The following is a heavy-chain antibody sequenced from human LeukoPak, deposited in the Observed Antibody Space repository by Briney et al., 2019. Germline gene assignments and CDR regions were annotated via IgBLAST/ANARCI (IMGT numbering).Heavy chain of an antibody. Sequence: ASVKVSYKASGYTFTSYGMSWVRQAPGQGLEWMGWISAYNGNTNYAQKLQGRVTMTTDTSTSTAYMELRSLRSDDTAVYYCARGAVDTAMVTVIDYWGQGTLVTVSS. V-gene: IGHV1-18*01. D-gene: IGHD5-18*01. J-gene: IGHJ4*02. CDR3: ARGAVDTAMVTVIDY. CDR2: ISAYNGNT. CDR1: GYTFTSYG.